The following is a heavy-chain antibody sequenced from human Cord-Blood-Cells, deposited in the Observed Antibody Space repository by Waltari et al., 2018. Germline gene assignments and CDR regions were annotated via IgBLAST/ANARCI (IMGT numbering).Heavy chain of an antibody. CDR2: YFYSGRT. CDR1: GGSISSSSYK. V-gene: IGHV4-39*01. CDR3: ARQYSGSSHDAFDI. D-gene: IGHD1-26*01. Sequence: QLQLQESGPGLVKPSETLSLTCTVSGGSISSSSYKWGWIRQPPGKGLEWIGGYFYSGRTYYNPSLKSRGTISVDTSKNQFSLQLSSVTAADTAVYYCARQYSGSSHDAFDIWGQGTMVTVSS. J-gene: IGHJ3*02.